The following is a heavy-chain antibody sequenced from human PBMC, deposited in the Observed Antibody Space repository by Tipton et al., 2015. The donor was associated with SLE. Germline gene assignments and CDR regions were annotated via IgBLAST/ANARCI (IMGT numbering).Heavy chain of an antibody. CDR2: IYTSGST. D-gene: IGHD7-27*01. J-gene: IGHJ6*03. CDR3: ARGAGDDYYYFYMDV. V-gene: IGHV4-61*02. Sequence: TLSLTCTVSGGSISSGSYYWSWIRQPAGKGLEWIGRIYTSGSTNYNPSLKRRVTISVDTTKNQFSLKLSSVTAADTAVYYCARGAGDDYYYFYMDVWGKGTTVTVSS. CDR1: GGSISSGSYY.